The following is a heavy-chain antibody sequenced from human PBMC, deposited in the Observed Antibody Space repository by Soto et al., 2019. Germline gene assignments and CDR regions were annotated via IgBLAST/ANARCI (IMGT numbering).Heavy chain of an antibody. CDR3: ATYGQHLMDS. CDR1: GFTFSSFA. Sequence: EVQLLESGGGLVQPGGSLRLSCAASGFTFSSFAMKWVRQAPGKGLEWVSVIGSGGAGIHYADSVKGRFTISRDNSKNTVNLQMNSLRAEDTAVYYCATYGQHLMDSWGQGTLVTVSS. CDR2: IGSGGAGI. D-gene: IGHD3-10*01. J-gene: IGHJ4*02. V-gene: IGHV3-23*01.